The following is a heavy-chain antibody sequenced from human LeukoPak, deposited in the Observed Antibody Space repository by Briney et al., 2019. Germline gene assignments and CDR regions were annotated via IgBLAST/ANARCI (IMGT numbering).Heavy chain of an antibody. V-gene: IGHV4-59*01. Sequence: PSGTLSLTCTLSGGSISNYYWSWIRQPPGKGLEWIGNIFNTGSANHNPSPKSRVTISLDTSKNQFSLKLTSVSAADTAVYYCAREGGSYYHWFDPWGQGTLATVSS. CDR2: IFNTGSA. CDR1: GGSISNYY. D-gene: IGHD1-26*01. CDR3: AREGGSYYHWFDP. J-gene: IGHJ5*02.